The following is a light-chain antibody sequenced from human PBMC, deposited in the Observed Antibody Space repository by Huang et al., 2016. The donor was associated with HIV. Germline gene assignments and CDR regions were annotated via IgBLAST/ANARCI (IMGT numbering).Light chain of an antibody. CDR1: QDIVNA. V-gene: IGKV1-9*01. Sequence: QLIQSPSSLSMSVGDRVIITCQASQDIVNALAWYQHKPGRAPKLLISAASTLQSGVPSRFSGGSAGTYFTLLITNLQPDDFASYYCQQLHSYPIPFGQGTRLDI. CDR2: AAS. J-gene: IGKJ5*01. CDR3: QQLHSYPIP.